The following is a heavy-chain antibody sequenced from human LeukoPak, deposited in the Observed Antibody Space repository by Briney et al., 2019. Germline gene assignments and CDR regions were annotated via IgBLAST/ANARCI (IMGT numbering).Heavy chain of an antibody. D-gene: IGHD3-22*01. V-gene: IGHV3-21*01. CDR1: GFTFSSYS. CDR3: ARWPRSGYYVLDY. Sequence: GGSLRLSCAASGFTFSSYSMNWVRQAPGKGLEWVSSISSSSSYIYYADSVKGRFTISRDNAKNSLYLQMDSLRAEDTAVYYCARWPRSGYYVLDYWGQGTLVTVSS. J-gene: IGHJ4*02. CDR2: ISSSSSYI.